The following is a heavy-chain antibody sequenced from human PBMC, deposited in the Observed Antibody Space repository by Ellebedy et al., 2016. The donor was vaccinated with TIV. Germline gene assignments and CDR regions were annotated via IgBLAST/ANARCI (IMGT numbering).Heavy chain of an antibody. CDR3: ARDTVTANWGPLFDY. V-gene: IGHV4-4*07. J-gene: IGHJ4*02. CDR2: IFTSVST. CDR1: GGSIRRYS. D-gene: IGHD7-27*01. Sequence: MPSETLSLTCTVSGGSIRRYSWRWIRQPAGEGLEWIGRIFTSVSTNFNPSLKSRVTMSVDTSKNQFSLKLRSVTAADTAGYYCARDTVTANWGPLFDYWGQGTLVTVSS.